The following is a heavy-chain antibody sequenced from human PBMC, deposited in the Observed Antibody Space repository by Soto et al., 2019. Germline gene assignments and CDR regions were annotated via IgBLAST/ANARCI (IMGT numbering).Heavy chain of an antibody. CDR2: IYPGDSDT. Sequence: GEFLKISCKGSGYSFTTYWIGWVRQMPGKGLEWMGIIYPGDSDTRYSPSFQGQVNISADKSISTAYLQWSSLKASDTAMYYCARHLSVSRVAASLIWGQGTMVTVSS. V-gene: IGHV5-51*01. CDR1: GYSFTTYW. J-gene: IGHJ3*02. CDR3: ARHLSVSRVAASLI. D-gene: IGHD6-13*01.